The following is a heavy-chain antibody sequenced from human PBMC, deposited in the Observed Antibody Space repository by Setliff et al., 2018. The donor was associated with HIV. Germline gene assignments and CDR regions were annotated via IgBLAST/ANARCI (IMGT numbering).Heavy chain of an antibody. CDR3: AEGYQFSDY. CDR2: ISKNGENR. D-gene: IGHD2-2*01. V-gene: IGHV3-23*01. Sequence: PGGSLRLSCAASGFTFSDYNMRWVRQAPGKGLEWVSSISKNGENRDYADSVQGRFTISRDNSKNTLYLQMDSLRAEDTAVYFCAEGYQFSDYWGRGTLVTVPQ. J-gene: IGHJ4*02. CDR1: GFTFSDYN.